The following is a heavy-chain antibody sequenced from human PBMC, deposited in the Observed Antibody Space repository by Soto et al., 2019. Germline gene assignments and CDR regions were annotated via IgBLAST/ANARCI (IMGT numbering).Heavy chain of an antibody. V-gene: IGHV4-39*01. CDR1: GCSSSSSSYD. Sequence: XETLCLTCAVSGCSSSSSSYDWGWIRQPPGKGLEWIGIIYYSGSTYYNPSLKSRVTISVDTSKNQFSLKLSSVTAADTAVYYCARHMPPGWTLVDAWPQGATATVS. D-gene: IGHD2-2*01. CDR2: IYYSGST. J-gene: IGHJ6*02. CDR3: ARHMPPGWTLVDA.